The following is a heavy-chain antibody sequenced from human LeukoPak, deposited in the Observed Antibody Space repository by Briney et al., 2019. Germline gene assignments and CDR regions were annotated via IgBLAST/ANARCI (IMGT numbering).Heavy chain of an antibody. CDR2: NYYSGNT. V-gene: IGHV4-39*01. D-gene: IGHD4-23*01. CDR3: ARRRTATVDFDY. J-gene: IGHJ4*02. CDR1: GGSISSSSYY. Sequence: KPSETLSLTCTVSGGSISSSSYYWGWIRKPPGRGLEWIGSNYYSGNTYYNPSLKSRVTISVDTSKNQFSLKLGSVTAADTAVYYCARRRTATVDFDYWGQGTLVTVSS.